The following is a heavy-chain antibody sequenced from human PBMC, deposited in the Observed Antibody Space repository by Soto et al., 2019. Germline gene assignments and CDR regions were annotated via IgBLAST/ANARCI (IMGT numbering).Heavy chain of an antibody. CDR2: INAGNGNT. V-gene: IGHV1-3*01. CDR3: ASNRVVPAALGYYYYYGMDV. CDR1: GYTFTSYA. D-gene: IGHD2-2*01. J-gene: IGHJ6*02. Sequence: QVQLVQSGAEVKKPGASVKVSCKASGYTFTSYAMHWVRQAPGQRLEWMGWINAGNGNTKYSQKFQGRVTITRDTSASTAYLELSSLRSEDTAVYYCASNRVVPAALGYYYYYGMDVWGQGTTVTVSS.